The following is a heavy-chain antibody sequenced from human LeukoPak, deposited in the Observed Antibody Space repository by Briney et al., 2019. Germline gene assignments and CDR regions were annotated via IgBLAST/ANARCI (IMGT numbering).Heavy chain of an antibody. Sequence: GGSLRLSCAASGFTFSTYWMHWVRQAPGEGLVWVSRINEHGSITDYADSVKGRFTISRDNAKNTLYLQMNSLRAEDTAVYYCAKDKTVVTPGGAFDIWGQGTMVTVS. CDR3: AKDKTVVTPGGAFDI. D-gene: IGHD4-23*01. CDR2: INEHGSIT. J-gene: IGHJ3*02. CDR1: GFTFSTYW. V-gene: IGHV3-74*01.